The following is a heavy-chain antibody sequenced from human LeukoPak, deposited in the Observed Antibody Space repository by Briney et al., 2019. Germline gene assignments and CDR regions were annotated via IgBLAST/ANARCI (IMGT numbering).Heavy chain of an antibody. CDR2: IIGSGLTT. J-gene: IGHJ4*02. CDR1: GFTFSSYS. V-gene: IGHV3-23*01. Sequence: GGSLRLSCAASGFTFSSYSMNWVRQAPGKGLKWVSAIIGSGLTTYYADSVRGRFTISRDNSKNTLYLQMNSLRAEDTAVYYCAKDLSPGPDWGQGTLVTVSS. CDR3: AKDLSPGPD.